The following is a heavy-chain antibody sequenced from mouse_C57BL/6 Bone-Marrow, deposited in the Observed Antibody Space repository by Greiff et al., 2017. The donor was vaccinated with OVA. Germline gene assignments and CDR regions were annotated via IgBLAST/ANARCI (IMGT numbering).Heavy chain of an antibody. CDR3: TRSYSNYGDFDY. D-gene: IGHD2-5*01. J-gene: IGHJ2*01. V-gene: IGHV1-15*01. Sequence: LQQSGAELVRPGASVTLSCKASGYTFTDYEMHWVKQTPVHGLEWIGAIDPETGGTAYNQTFKGQARLSADKSSIAAYMELRSLTSEDSAVYYCTRSYSNYGDFDYWGQGTTLTVSS. CDR1: GYTFTDYE. CDR2: IDPETGGT.